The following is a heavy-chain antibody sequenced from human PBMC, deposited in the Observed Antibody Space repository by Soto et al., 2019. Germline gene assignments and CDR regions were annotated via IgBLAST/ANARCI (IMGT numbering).Heavy chain of an antibody. CDR3: ARDPGVVVVAATLYYYYGMDV. V-gene: IGHV3-33*01. CDR2: IWYDGSNK. D-gene: IGHD2-15*01. CDR1: GFTFSIYG. J-gene: IGHJ6*02. Sequence: GGTLRLSCAASGFTFSIYGMHWVRHAPGKGLEWVAVIWYDGSNKYYADSVKGRFTISRDNSKNTLYLQMNSLRAEDTAVYYCARDPGVVVVAATLYYYYGMDVWGQGTTVTVSS.